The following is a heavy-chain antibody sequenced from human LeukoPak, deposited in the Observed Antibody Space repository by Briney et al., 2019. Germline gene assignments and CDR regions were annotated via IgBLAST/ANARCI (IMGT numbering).Heavy chain of an antibody. J-gene: IGHJ6*02. D-gene: IGHD3-16*01. CDR2: ISSSSSYT. V-gene: IGHV3-11*03. CDR3: ARGGGLDV. CDR1: GFTFSSYA. Sequence: GGSLRLSCAASGFTFSSYAMSWVRQAPGKGLEWVSYISSSSSYTNYADSVKGRFTISRDNAKNSLYLQMSNLRAEDTAVYFCARGGGLDVWGQGATVTVSS.